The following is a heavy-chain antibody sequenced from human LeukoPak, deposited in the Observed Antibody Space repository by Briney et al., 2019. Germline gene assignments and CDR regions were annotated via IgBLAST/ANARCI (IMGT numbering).Heavy chain of an antibody. CDR2: MDDGGTI. Sequence: SETLSLTCAVYGGSFNLYYWHWIRKSPEKGLEWIGEMDDGGTINYNLSRLSRVTISLDRSKNQFSLRLTSENSADTAVYYRAMRWNYGRNYYIDGWGNGATVADSS. CDR1: GGSFNLYY. D-gene: IGHD1-7*01. CDR3: AMRWNYGRNYYIDG. J-gene: IGHJ6*03. V-gene: IGHV4-34*01.